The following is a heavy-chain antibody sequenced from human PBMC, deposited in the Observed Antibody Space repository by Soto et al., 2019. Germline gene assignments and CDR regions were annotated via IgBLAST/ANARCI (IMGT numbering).Heavy chain of an antibody. CDR2: INPATGAA. Sequence: QLHLVQSGAVVKKPGASVTVSCSASGYPVTAYYMHWVRQAPGRGLEWMGGINPATGAAKYTQTFQGRVTMAEETSTSTVFMELSGLTSEDPAVFYGARGGGVGVAGSAAFDMWGQGTLVTVSS. D-gene: IGHD3-3*01. CDR1: GYPVTAYY. V-gene: IGHV1-2*02. CDR3: ARGGGVGVAGSAAFDM. J-gene: IGHJ3*02.